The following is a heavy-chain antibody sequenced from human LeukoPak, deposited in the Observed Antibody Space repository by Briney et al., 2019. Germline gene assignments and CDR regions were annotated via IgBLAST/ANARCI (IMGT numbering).Heavy chain of an antibody. J-gene: IGHJ4*02. CDR2: INPSGGST. CDR3: ARVVLSGYDSGSDY. Sequence: GASVKVSCKASGYTFTNYYMHWVRQAPGQGLEWMGIINPSGGSTSYAQKLKGRVTMTRDMSTSTVYMELSSLRSEDTAVYYCARVVLSGYDSGSDYWGRGTLVTVSS. CDR1: GYTFTNYY. D-gene: IGHD5-12*01. V-gene: IGHV1-46*01.